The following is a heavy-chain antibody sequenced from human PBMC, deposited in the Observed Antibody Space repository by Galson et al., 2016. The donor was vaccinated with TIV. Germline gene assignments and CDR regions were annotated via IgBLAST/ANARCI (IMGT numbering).Heavy chain of an antibody. CDR3: ATFAACGGDCYYFDY. CDR2: IIPHVGIA. J-gene: IGHJ4*02. D-gene: IGHD2-21*02. V-gene: IGHV1-69*02. CDR1: GGTFSSNI. Sequence: SVKVSCKASGGTFSSNIINWIRQAPGQGLEWMGRIIPHVGIANYAQRLKGRVTITADKSTNTAYMELSSLRSEDTAMYYCATFAACGGDCYYFDYWGQGTLVTVSS.